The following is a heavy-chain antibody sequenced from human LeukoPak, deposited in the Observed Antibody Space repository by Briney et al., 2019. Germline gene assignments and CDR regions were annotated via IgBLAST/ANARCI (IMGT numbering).Heavy chain of an antibody. CDR1: GYTFTGYY. CDR2: ISPNSGDT. J-gene: IGHJ3*02. CDR3: ARGKNWLDAFDI. Sequence: ASVKVSCKASGYTFTGYYMHWVRQAPGQGLEWMGWISPNSGDTNYAQKFQGRVTMTRDMSISTAYMEQSRLRSDDTAMYYCARGKNWLDAFDIWGQGTVVTVSS. V-gene: IGHV1-2*02. D-gene: IGHD1-1*01.